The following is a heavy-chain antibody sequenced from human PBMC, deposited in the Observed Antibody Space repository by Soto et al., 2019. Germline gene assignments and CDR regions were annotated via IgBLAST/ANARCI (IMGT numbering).Heavy chain of an antibody. Sequence: GGSLRLSCAASGFTFTTYGFHWVRQAPGKGLEWLAVIWYDGTKSYYADSVKGRVTISRDNSKTTVYLDMTSLRAEDTAMYHCARDDDTSGHYFFNYWGQGALVTVYS. V-gene: IGHV3-33*01. CDR3: ARDDDTSGHYFFNY. CDR2: IWYDGTKS. D-gene: IGHD3-22*01. J-gene: IGHJ4*02. CDR1: GFTFTTYG.